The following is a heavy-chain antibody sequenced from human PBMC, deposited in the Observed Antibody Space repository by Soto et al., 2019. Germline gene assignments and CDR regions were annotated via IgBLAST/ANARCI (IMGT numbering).Heavy chain of an antibody. V-gene: IGHV1-69*06. CDR2: IILALGTP. J-gene: IGHJ5*02. CDR3: GRYCTNRKCRGGYYLDL. D-gene: IGHD2-8*01. Sequence: QVLLVQSGAEMKQPGSSVSVSCKASGDSFTNYAFTWVRQAPGQGPAWLGGIILALGTPHYSQRFQGRLTITADKSSSTVYMKLGSLRLDDTAVYYGGRYCTNRKCRGGYYLDLWGQGTLLTVSS. CDR1: GDSFTNYA.